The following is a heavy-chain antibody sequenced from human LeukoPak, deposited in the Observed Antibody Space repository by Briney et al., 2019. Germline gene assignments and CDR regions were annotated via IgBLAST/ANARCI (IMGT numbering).Heavy chain of an antibody. D-gene: IGHD1-1*01. CDR2: IRYDGSDE. CDR1: GFTFSKYV. J-gene: IGHJ4*02. CDR3: TANWNGDY. Sequence: PGGSLRLSSAASGFTFSKYVMHWVRQAPGKGLEWVAFIRYDGSDESYADSVKGRFTISRDTSKNTLYLQMNSLRTEDTAVYYCTANWNGDYWGQGTLVSVSS. V-gene: IGHV3-30*02.